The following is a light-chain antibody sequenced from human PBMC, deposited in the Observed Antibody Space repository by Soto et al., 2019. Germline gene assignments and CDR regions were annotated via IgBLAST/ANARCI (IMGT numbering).Light chain of an antibody. CDR2: KDS. CDR3: QSADSSANYV. CDR1: ALPKQY. J-gene: IGLJ1*01. V-gene: IGLV3-25*03. Sequence: SYELRHPPSVSLSPGHTARITCSGDALPKQYAYWYQQKPGQAPVLVIFKDSERPSGIPERFSGSSSGTTVTLTISGVQAEDEADYYCQSADSSANYVFGTGTKVTVL.